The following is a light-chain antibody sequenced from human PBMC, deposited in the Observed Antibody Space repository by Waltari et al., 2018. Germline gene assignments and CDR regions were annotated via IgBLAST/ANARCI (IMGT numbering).Light chain of an antibody. CDR2: EVK. Sequence: QSALTQPASVSGSPGQSITISCSGSSNDVGYNYVSLYQQRPGKAPKLMIYEVKNRPSGVSSRFSGSRSANTASLTISGLQAEDEADYYCSSFTTSTSLLIFGGGTKVTVL. J-gene: IGLJ2*01. V-gene: IGLV2-14*01. CDR3: SSFTTSTSLLI. CDR1: SNDVGYNY.